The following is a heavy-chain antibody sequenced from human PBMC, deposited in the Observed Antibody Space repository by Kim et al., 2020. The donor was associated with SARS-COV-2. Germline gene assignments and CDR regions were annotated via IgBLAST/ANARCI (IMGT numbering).Heavy chain of an antibody. D-gene: IGHD2-15*01. J-gene: IGHJ4*02. Sequence: DSVKGRFTISRDNAKNSMYLQMKSLRAEDTAVYYCARDACSGGSCFWLDDWGQGTLVTVSS. CDR3: ARDACSGGSCFWLDD. V-gene: IGHV3-21*01.